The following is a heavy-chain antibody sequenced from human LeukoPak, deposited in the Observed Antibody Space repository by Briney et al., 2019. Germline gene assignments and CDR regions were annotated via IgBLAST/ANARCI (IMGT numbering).Heavy chain of an antibody. CDR3: ARDSPHYYGSGSYYPDY. J-gene: IGHJ4*02. Sequence: GGSLRLSCAASGFTLSSYWMHCVRDARGGGVVWVSRINSGGSSKIYGDSVKGRFTISRDNAKNTLYLQMNSLRAEDKAVYYCARDSPHYYGSGSYYPDYWGQGTLVTVSS. D-gene: IGHD3-10*01. V-gene: IGHV3-74*01. CDR1: GFTLSSYW. CDR2: INSGGSSK.